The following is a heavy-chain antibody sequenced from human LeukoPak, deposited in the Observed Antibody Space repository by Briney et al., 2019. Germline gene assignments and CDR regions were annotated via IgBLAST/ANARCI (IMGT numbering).Heavy chain of an antibody. V-gene: IGHV3-49*04. Sequence: GGSLRLSCTGSGFTFGDHTLSWVRQAPGKGVEWVGFIRSKAYGGATEYAASVQGRFRFSRDDSKSIAYLQMDTLNTEDTAVYYCARDTYGSGSYLDPWGPGTLVIVSS. CDR1: GFTFGDHT. J-gene: IGHJ5*02. CDR2: IRSKAYGGAT. CDR3: ARDTYGSGSYLDP. D-gene: IGHD3-10*01.